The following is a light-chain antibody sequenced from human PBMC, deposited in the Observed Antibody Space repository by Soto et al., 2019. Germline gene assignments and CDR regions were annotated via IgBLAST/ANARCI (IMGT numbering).Light chain of an antibody. Sequence: EIVMTQSPATLSVSPGERATLSCRASQSVSSNLAWYQQKPGQAPRLLIYGASTRATGIPARFGGSGSGTEFTLTISSLQSEDFAVYYCQQYNNWPFTFGPGTTVDIK. V-gene: IGKV3-15*01. CDR3: QQYNNWPFT. CDR2: GAS. CDR1: QSVSSN. J-gene: IGKJ3*01.